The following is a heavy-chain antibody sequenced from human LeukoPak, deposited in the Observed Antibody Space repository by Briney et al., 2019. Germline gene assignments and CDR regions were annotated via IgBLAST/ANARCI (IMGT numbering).Heavy chain of an antibody. CDR2: IIPILGIA. J-gene: IGHJ4*02. V-gene: IGHV1-69*04. Sequence: SVKVSCKASGGTFSSYAISWVRQAPGQGLEWMGRIIPILGIANYAQKFQGRVTITADKSTSTAYMELSSLRSEDTAVYYYARGLDPSGSSSGSFDYWGQGTLVTVSS. CDR1: GGTFSSYA. CDR3: ARGLDPSGSSSGSFDY. D-gene: IGHD1-26*01.